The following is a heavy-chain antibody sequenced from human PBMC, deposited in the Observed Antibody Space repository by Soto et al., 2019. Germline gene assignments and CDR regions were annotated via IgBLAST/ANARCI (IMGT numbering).Heavy chain of an antibody. J-gene: IGHJ4*02. D-gene: IGHD2-2*01. CDR3: ASADCSSTSCYPDYFDY. CDR1: GYTFSNYG. Sequence: ASVKVSCKASGYTFSNYGIHWVRQAPGQRLEWMGWINAGNGNTKYSQKFQGRVTITRDTSASTAYMELSSLRSEDTAVYYCASADCSSTSCYPDYFDYWGQGTLVTVSS. V-gene: IGHV1-3*01. CDR2: INAGNGNT.